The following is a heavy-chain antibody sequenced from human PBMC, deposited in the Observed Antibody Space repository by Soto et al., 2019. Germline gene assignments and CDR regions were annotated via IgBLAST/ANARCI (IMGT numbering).Heavy chain of an antibody. D-gene: IGHD6-6*01. Sequence: SETLSLTCTVSGGSISSYYWSWIRQPPGKGLEWIGYIYYSGSTNYNPSLKSRVTISVDTSKNQFSLKLSSVTAADTAVYYCARLHLEYSSPYYYYYYMDVWGKGTTVTVSS. CDR2: IYYSGST. CDR1: GGSISSYY. CDR3: ARLHLEYSSPYYYYYYMDV. V-gene: IGHV4-59*08. J-gene: IGHJ6*03.